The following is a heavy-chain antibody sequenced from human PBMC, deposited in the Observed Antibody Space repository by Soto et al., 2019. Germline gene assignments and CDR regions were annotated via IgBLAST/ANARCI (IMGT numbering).Heavy chain of an antibody. CDR2: VYYSGTT. V-gene: IGHV4-39*01. Sequence: QLQLQESGPGLVKPSETLSLTCTVSGGSISSSSYYWAWVRQPPGKGLEWIGSVYYSGTTYYNPSLKSRVTISGDTSKNQFSLRLSSVTAADTAVFYCARLIHCKTTSCYFDYWGQGTLVXVSS. D-gene: IGHD2-2*01. CDR1: GGSISSSSYY. J-gene: IGHJ4*02. CDR3: ARLIHCKTTSCYFDY.